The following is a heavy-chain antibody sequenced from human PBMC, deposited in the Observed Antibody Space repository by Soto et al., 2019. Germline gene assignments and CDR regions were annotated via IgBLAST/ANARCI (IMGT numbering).Heavy chain of an antibody. J-gene: IGHJ4*02. D-gene: IGHD3-16*02. CDR2: IYYSGST. Sequence: PSETLSLTCTVSGGSISSYYWSWIRQPPGKGLEWIGYIYYSGSTNYNPSLKSRVTISVDTSKNQFSLKLSSVTAADTAVYYCARLKAYDYIWGSYRYFDYWGQGTLDTVSS. CDR3: ARLKAYDYIWGSYRYFDY. V-gene: IGHV4-59*08. CDR1: GGSISSYY.